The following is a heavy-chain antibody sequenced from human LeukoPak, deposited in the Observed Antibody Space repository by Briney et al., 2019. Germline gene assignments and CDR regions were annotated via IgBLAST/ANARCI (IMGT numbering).Heavy chain of an antibody. V-gene: IGHV4-38-2*02. D-gene: IGHD3-22*01. J-gene: IGHJ6*03. CDR3: ARAKRDYYDNSGYESYYYFMDV. Sequence: SETLSLTCTVSGGSISSDLYWGWVRQPPGNGLEWIGAIYRNGDTYYNPSLKSRVTISLDTSKNQFSLRLNSVTAADTAVYYCARAKRDYYDNSGYESYYYFMDVWGKGTTVTVSS. CDR2: IYRNGDT. CDR1: GGSISSDLY.